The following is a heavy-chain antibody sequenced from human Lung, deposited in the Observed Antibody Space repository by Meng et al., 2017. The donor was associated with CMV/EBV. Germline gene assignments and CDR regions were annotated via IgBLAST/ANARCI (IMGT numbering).Heavy chain of an antibody. V-gene: IGHV3-21*01. CDR2: ISSSSSYI. CDR1: GFTFSSYS. J-gene: IGHJ6*02. D-gene: IGHD3-22*01. CDR3: AREPSRGWVIAYYGMDV. Sequence: GGSXRLSCAASGFTFSSYSMNWVRQAPGKGLEWVSSISSSSSYIYYADSVKGRFTISRDNAKNSLYLQMNSLRAEDTAVYYCAREPSRGWVIAYYGMDVXGQGXTVTVSS.